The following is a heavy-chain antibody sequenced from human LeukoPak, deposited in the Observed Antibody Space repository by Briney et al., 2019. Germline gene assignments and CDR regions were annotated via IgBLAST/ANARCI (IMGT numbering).Heavy chain of an antibody. CDR3: AKDRMAGGPGSLDY. CDR1: GFTFSNAW. CDR2: ISGSGAST. Sequence: PGGSLRLSCAASGFTFSNAWLHWVRQAPGKGLEWVSGISGSGASTYYADSVKGRFTISRDNSKNTLYLQMNSLRAEDTAVYYCAKDRMAGGPGSLDYWGQGTLVTVSS. V-gene: IGHV3-23*01. J-gene: IGHJ4*02. D-gene: IGHD6-19*01.